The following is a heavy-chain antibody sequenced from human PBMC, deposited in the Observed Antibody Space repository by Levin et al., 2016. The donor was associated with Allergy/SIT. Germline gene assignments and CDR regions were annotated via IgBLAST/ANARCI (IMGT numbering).Heavy chain of an antibody. CDR1: GGTLRSFG. CDR3: ARVGGFFGESYFDY. J-gene: IGHJ4*02. CDR2: INPSGAST. D-gene: IGHD3-10*01. Sequence: ASVKVSCKASGGTLRSFGVSWVRLAPGQGLEWVGIINPSGASTSYAQRFQGRVTMTRDTSTSTVYMELSSLRSEDTAVYYCARVGGFFGESYFDYWGQGTLVTV. V-gene: IGHV1-46*01.